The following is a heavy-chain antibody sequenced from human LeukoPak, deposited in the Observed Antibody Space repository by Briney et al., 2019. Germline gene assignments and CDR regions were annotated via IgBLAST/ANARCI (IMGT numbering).Heavy chain of an antibody. D-gene: IGHD5-12*01. J-gene: IGHJ4*02. CDR3: ARRGGYSGYENL. CDR1: GGSISSYY. CDR2: IYYSGST. V-gene: IGHV4-59*08. Sequence: PSETLSLTCTVSGGSISSYYWSWIRQLPGKGLEWIGYIYYSGSTNYNPSLKSRVTISVDTSKNQFSLKLSSVTAADTAVYYCARRGGYSGYENLWGQGTLVTISS.